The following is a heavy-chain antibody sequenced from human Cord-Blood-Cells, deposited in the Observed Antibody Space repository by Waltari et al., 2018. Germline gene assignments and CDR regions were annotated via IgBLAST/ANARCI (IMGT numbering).Heavy chain of an antibody. CDR2: INPSGGST. V-gene: IGHV1-46*01. CDR1: GYTFPSYY. J-gene: IGHJ5*02. D-gene: IGHD7-27*01. Sequence: VQAGEEVKKPAAYVEASCPASGYTFPSYYIHSVRRAPGQGLEWMGIINPSGGSTSYAQKFQGRVTMTRDTSTSTVYMELSSLRSEDTAVYYCARGGNWGAEYNWFDPWGQGTLVTVSS. CDR3: ARGGNWGAEYNWFDP.